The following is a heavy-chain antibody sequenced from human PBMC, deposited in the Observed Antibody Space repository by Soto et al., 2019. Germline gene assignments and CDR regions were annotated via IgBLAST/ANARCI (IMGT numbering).Heavy chain of an antibody. V-gene: IGHV1-18*01. CDR1: GYTFTTYG. D-gene: IGHD2-2*01. CDR2: ISAYNGNT. Sequence: GASVKVSCKASGYTFTTYGIIWVRQAPGQGLEWMGWISAYNGNTNYAQRLQGRVTMTTDTSTSTGYMELRSLRSDDTAVYYCARGYCSSASCLRNHAFDIWGQGTMVTVSS. CDR3: ARGYCSSASCLRNHAFDI. J-gene: IGHJ3*02.